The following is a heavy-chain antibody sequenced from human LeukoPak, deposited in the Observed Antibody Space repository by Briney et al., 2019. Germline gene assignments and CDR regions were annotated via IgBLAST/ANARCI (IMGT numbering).Heavy chain of an antibody. D-gene: IGHD3-9*01. CDR2: IDSDGTNR. J-gene: IGHJ4*02. CDR1: GFTFSRYW. CDR3: EGGATGLPEY. V-gene: IGHV3-74*01. Sequence: QSGGSLRLSCAASGFTFSRYWMHWVRQAPGKGLVWVSRIDSDGTNRDYADSVKGRFTISRDNAKNTVYLQMNSLRDEDTAVYYCEGGATGLPEYWGQGSLVTVSS.